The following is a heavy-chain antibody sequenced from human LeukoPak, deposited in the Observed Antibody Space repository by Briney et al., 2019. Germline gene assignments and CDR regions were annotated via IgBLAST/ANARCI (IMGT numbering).Heavy chain of an antibody. J-gene: IGHJ6*03. CDR2: ISFDGSNK. D-gene: IGHD1-14*01. V-gene: IGHV3-30*04. CDR3: ASDAVPYNMPPYYYMDV. CDR1: GFTFSSYA. Sequence: PGRSLRLSCAASGFTFSSYAMHWVRQAPGKGLEWVAIISFDGSNKYYVDSVKGRFTISRDNAKNTVYLQMGSLRVEDTAVYYCASDAVPYNMPPYYYMDVWGKGTTVTVSS.